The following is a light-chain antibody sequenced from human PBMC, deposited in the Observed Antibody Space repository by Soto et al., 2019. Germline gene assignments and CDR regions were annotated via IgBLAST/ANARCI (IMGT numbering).Light chain of an antibody. Sequence: SYELTQPPSRSVAPGQTASITCWGNNIGTKSVHWYQQKPGQAPVVVVYDDSDRPSGIPGRFSGSNSGNTATLTISRVEAGDEADYYCKVWDSSSDHYVFGTRTTVTVL. CDR2: DDS. CDR3: KVWDSSSDHYV. V-gene: IGLV3-21*02. J-gene: IGLJ1*01. CDR1: NIGTKS.